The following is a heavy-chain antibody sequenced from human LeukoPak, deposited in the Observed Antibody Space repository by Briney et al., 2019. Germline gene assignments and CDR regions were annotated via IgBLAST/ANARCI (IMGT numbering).Heavy chain of an antibody. V-gene: IGHV1-69*04. Sequence: SVKVSCKASGGTFSSYAISWVRQAPGQGLEWMGRIIPILGIANYAQKFQGRVTITADKSTSTAYMELSSLRSEDTAVYYCSSSGVEEWQGLHFWGQGTLVTVSS. J-gene: IGHJ4*02. CDR2: IIPILGIA. CDR3: SSSGVEEWQGLHF. CDR1: GGTFSSYA. D-gene: IGHD3-3*01.